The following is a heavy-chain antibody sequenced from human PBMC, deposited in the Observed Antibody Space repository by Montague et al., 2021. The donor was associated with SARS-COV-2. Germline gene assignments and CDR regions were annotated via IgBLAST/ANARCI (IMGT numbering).Heavy chain of an antibody. CDR1: GGSISSYY. Sequence: SETLSLTCSVSGGSISSYYWSWIRQPPGKGLEWIGYIFHSGITDYNPSLKSRVTISVDMSKNQFSLQLNSVTAADSAVYYCARTEYNWSDWFDPWGQGTLVTVSS. V-gene: IGHV4-59*13. D-gene: IGHD1-20*01. J-gene: IGHJ5*02. CDR3: ARTEYNWSDWFDP. CDR2: IFHSGIT.